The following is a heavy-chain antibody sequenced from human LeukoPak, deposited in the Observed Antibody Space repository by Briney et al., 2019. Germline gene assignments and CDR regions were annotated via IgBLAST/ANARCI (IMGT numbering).Heavy chain of an antibody. CDR2: IIPIFGTA. D-gene: IGHD3-10*01. Sequence: ASVKVSCKASGGTFSSYAISWVRQAPGQGLGWMGGIIPIFGTANYAQKFQGRVTITADESTSTAYMELSSLRSEDTAVYYCARRGGFGELDYWGQGTLVTVSS. V-gene: IGHV1-69*13. J-gene: IGHJ4*02. CDR3: ARRGGFGELDY. CDR1: GGTFSSYA.